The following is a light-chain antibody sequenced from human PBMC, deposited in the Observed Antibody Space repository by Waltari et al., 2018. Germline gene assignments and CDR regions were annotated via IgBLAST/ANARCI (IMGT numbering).Light chain of an antibody. CDR1: SSDVGGYKY. CDR3: SSYAGSSNFV. V-gene: IGLV2-8*01. CDR2: EAS. Sequence: QSALTQPPSASGSPGQSVTISCTGTSSDVGGYKYVSWYKQLPGKAPILIIYEASERPSGVPDLFSGSKSGNTASLTVSGLQAEDEADYYCSSYAGSSNFVFGTGTKVTVL. J-gene: IGLJ1*01.